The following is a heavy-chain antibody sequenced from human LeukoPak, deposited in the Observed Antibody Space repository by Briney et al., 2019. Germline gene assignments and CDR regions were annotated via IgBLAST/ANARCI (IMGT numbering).Heavy chain of an antibody. CDR3: ARDPPAVAANTYG. D-gene: IGHD6-6*01. J-gene: IGHJ4*02. V-gene: IGHV3-66*01. CDR1: GVTFGNNY. Sequence: GGSLRLSCAASGVTFGNNYMNWVRQAPGKGLEWVSLIYSGGTTHYADSVKGRSTISRDNSKNTLYLQMNSLRVDDTAVYYCARDPPAVAANTYGWGQGTLVTVSS. CDR2: IYSGGTT.